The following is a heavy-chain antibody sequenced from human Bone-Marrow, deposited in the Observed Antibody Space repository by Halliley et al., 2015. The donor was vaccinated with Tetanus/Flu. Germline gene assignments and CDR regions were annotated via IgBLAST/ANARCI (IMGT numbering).Heavy chain of an antibody. CDR3: ARVGQNYGLDV. V-gene: IGHV3-23*01. D-gene: IGHD3-10*01. J-gene: IGHJ6*02. Sequence: EWVSTISDSGGSTHFADSVKGRFIVSRDNAKHTVSLQMNSLSAGDSAVYFCARVGQNYGLDVWGQGTTVTVSS. CDR2: ISDSGGST.